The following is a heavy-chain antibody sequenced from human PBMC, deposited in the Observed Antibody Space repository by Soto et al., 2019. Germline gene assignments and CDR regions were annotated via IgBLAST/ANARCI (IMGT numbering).Heavy chain of an antibody. V-gene: IGHV3-33*03. CDR3: ATDLGTTTTTGTPGGMGY. D-gene: IGHD4-4*01. J-gene: IGHJ4*02. CDR1: GFTFGSFG. CDR2: IWWDGSDA. Sequence: QVQLVESGGGVVQPGRSLRLSCAASGFTFGSFGMHWVRQAPGKGLEWVSIIWWDGSDAYYADSVKGRFTISRDNSNNRLYLQMSSLRVDDTAVYYCATDLGTTTTTGTPGGMGYWGQGTLVTVSS.